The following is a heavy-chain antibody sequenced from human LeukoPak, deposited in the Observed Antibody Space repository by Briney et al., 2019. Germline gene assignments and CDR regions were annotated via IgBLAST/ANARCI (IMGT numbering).Heavy chain of an antibody. Sequence: PSETLSLTCTVSGASISTPNYYWGWIRQHPGKGLEWIGYIYYSGSTYYNPSLKSRVTISVDTSKNQFSPKLSSVTAADTAVYYCARGPYCGGDCYPGFDPWGQGTLVTVSS. CDR1: GASISTPNYY. D-gene: IGHD2-21*02. V-gene: IGHV4-31*03. CDR2: IYYSGST. J-gene: IGHJ5*02. CDR3: ARGPYCGGDCYPGFDP.